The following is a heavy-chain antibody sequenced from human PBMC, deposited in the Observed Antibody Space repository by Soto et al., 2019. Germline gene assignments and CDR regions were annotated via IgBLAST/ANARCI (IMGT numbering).Heavy chain of an antibody. CDR2: IYSDGRT. D-gene: IGHD1-20*01. CDR1: GFIVSTKY. Sequence: EVQLVETGGGLIQPGGSLRLSCVASGFIVSTKYMNWVRQAPGKGLEWVSVIYSDGRTVYADSVKGRFTISRDNSKNTLYLQMNSLGAEDTAAYYCARAVDVYDAFDFWGQGTKVTVSS. V-gene: IGHV3-53*02. CDR3: ARAVDVYDAFDF. J-gene: IGHJ3*01.